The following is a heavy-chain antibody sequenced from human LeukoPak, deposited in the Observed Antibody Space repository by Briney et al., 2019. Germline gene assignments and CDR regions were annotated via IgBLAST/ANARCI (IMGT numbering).Heavy chain of an antibody. CDR1: GYTFTRFY. CDR3: ARDQYSSSWYFDY. Sequence: ASVKVSCKASGYTFTRFYMHWVRQAPGQGLEWMGIINPSGGTTTYARKIQGRVTMTRDTSTSTVHMELSSLRSEDTAVYYCARDQYSSSWYFDYWGQGTLVTVSS. J-gene: IGHJ4*02. D-gene: IGHD6-13*01. CDR2: INPSGGTT. V-gene: IGHV1-46*01.